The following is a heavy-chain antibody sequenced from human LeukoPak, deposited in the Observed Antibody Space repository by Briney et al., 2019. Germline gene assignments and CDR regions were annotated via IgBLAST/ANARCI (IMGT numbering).Heavy chain of an antibody. Sequence: GGSLRLSCAASGFIVSSHYMNWVRQAPGKGLEWVSSISTSSSYIYYADSVKGRFTISRDNARNSLYLQMNTLRAEDTAVYSCARGADGVSSNSRGWFDPWGQGTLVTVSS. D-gene: IGHD2-15*01. CDR2: ISTSSSYI. V-gene: IGHV3-21*06. J-gene: IGHJ5*02. CDR3: ARGADGVSSNSRGWFDP. CDR1: GFIVSSHY.